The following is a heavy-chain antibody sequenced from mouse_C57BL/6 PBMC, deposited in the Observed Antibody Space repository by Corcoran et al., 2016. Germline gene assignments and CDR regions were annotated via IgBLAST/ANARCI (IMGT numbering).Heavy chain of an antibody. CDR3: ARWGGSSYEDYFDY. V-gene: IGHV1-76*01. CDR2: IYPGSGNT. Sequence: QVQLKQSGAELVRPGASVKLSCKASGYTFTDYYINWVKQRPGQGLEWIARIYPGSGNTYYNEKFKGKATLTAEKSSSTAYMQLSSLTSEDSAVYFCARWGGSSYEDYFDYWGQGTTLTVSS. D-gene: IGHD1-1*01. CDR1: GYTFTDYY. J-gene: IGHJ2*01.